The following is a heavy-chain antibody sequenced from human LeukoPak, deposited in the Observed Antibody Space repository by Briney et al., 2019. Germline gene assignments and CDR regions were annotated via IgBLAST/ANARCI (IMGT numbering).Heavy chain of an antibody. Sequence: GGSLRLSCAASGFPFSSYWMHWVRQAPGKGLVWVSRINIDGSNTNYADSVKGRFTISRDNAKNSLYLQMNSLRAEDTAVYYCARENSDYENYYYYMDVWGKGTTVTVSS. J-gene: IGHJ6*03. V-gene: IGHV3-74*01. CDR1: GFPFSSYW. CDR3: ARENSDYENYYYYMDV. CDR2: INIDGSNT. D-gene: IGHD5-12*01.